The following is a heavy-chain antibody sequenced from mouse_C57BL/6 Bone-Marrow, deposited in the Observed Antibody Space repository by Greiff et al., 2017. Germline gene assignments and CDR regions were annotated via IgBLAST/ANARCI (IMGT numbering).Heavy chain of an antibody. V-gene: IGHV1-4*01. J-gene: IGHJ2*01. CDR3: ARLGGLRQYYFDY. CDR2: INPSSGYT. D-gene: IGHD3-1*01. CDR1: GYTFTSYT. Sequence: VKLVESGAELARPGASVKMSCKASGYTFTSYTMHWVKQRPGQGLEWIGYINPSSGYTKYNQKFKDKATLTADKSSSTAYMQLSSRTSEDSAVYYCARLGGLRQYYFDYWGKGTTLTVS.